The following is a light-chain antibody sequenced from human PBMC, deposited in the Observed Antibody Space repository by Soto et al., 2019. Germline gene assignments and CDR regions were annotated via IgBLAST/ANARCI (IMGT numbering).Light chain of an antibody. J-gene: IGKJ1*01. CDR2: RAS. CDR3: QHYGASPWT. CDR1: QSVSINF. Sequence: EIVLTQPPGTLSLSPGDRATLSCRASQSVSINFLAWYQEKPGQAPRLLIYRASIRATGISDRFSGSGSGTDFTLTISRLEPEDFAVYYCQHYGASPWTFGQGTKVDI. V-gene: IGKV3-20*01.